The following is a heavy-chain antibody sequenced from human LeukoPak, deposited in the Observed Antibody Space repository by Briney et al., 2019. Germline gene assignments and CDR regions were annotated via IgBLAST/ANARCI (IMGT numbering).Heavy chain of an antibody. J-gene: IGHJ6*03. CDR3: AKKLLLGYNPYYCYYIAV. V-gene: IGHV3-43*02. CDR2: ISGDGGST. Sequence: GGSLRLSCAASGFAFDDVAMGWVRQAPGKGLEWGLGISGDGGSTNYADSVKGRFTISRDNSKNSLHLQTNSLKAEDNALYYCAKKLLLGYNPYYCYYIAVWGEGTTVTVSS. D-gene: IGHD1-14*01. CDR1: GFAFDDVA.